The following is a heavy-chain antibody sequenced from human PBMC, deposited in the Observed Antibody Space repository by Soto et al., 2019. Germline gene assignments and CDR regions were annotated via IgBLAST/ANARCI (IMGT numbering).Heavy chain of an antibody. CDR3: ARHSGTGTTFYYYYYYMDV. CDR1: GGSFSGYY. CDR2: INHSGST. V-gene: IGHV4-34*01. D-gene: IGHD1-1*01. Sequence: PSETLSLTCAVYGGSFSGYYWSWIRQPPGKGLEWIGEINHSGSTNYNPSLKSRVTISVDTSKNQFSLKLSSVTAADTAVYYCARHSGTGTTFYYYYYYMDVWGKGTTVTVSS. J-gene: IGHJ6*03.